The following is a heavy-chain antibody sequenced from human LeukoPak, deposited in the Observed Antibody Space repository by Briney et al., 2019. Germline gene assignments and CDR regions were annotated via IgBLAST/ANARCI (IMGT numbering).Heavy chain of an antibody. D-gene: IGHD6-13*01. Sequence: PGRSLRLSCAASGFTFSDYTMQWVHQAPGKGLEWVALLPPDGSYQYYADSLKGRFTISRDNFKNALYLQMNSLRLEDTAVYYCARGLHDRSWYGAHWGQGTLLSVSS. CDR3: ARGLHDRSWYGAH. J-gene: IGHJ4*02. CDR2: LPPDGSYQ. V-gene: IGHV3-30*04. CDR1: GFTFSDYT.